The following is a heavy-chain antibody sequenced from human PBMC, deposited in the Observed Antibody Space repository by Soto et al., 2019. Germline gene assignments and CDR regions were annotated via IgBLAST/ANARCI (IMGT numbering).Heavy chain of an antibody. CDR3: ARDTGGSWGYFQH. D-gene: IGHD1-26*01. CDR1: GYTFTSYY. J-gene: IGHJ1*01. Sequence: QVQLVQSGAEVKKPGASVKVSCKASGYTFTSYYMHWVRQAPGQGLEWMGIINPSGGSTSYAQKFKGIVTMTRDTSTSTVYMELSSLRSEDTAVYYCARDTGGSWGYFQHWGQGTLVTVSS. CDR2: INPSGGST. V-gene: IGHV1-46*01.